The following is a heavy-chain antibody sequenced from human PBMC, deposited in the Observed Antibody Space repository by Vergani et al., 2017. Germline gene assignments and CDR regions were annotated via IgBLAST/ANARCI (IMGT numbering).Heavy chain of an antibody. D-gene: IGHD3-10*01. Sequence: QVQLVQSGAEVKKPGASVKVSCKASGYTFTSYDINWVRQATGQGLEWMGWMNPNSGNTGYAQKFQGRVTMTRNTSISTAHMELSSLRSEDTAVYYCARGLLVAGGDYMDVWGKGTTVTVSS. J-gene: IGHJ6*03. V-gene: IGHV1-8*01. CDR3: ARGLLVAGGDYMDV. CDR2: MNPNSGNT. CDR1: GYTFTSYD.